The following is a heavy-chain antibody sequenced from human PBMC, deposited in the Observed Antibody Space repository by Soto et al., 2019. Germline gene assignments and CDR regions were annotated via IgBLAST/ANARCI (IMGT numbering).Heavy chain of an antibody. CDR1: GYTFTDYY. CDR3: ARGDVRVVASFDP. Sequence: ASVKASCKASGYTFTDYYIHWVRQAPGQGLGWMGWINPNSGGTNYAQKFQGRVTMTRDTSISTAYMELSRLISDDTAVYYCARGDVRVVASFDPWGQGALVTVSS. J-gene: IGHJ5*02. V-gene: IGHV1-2*02. CDR2: INPNSGGT. D-gene: IGHD2-15*01.